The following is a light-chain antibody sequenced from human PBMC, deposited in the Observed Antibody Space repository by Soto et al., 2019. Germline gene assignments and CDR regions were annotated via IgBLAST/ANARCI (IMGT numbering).Light chain of an antibody. V-gene: IGLV1-44*01. Sequence: QSVLTQPPSASGTPGQRVTISCSGSSSNVGSYTVYWYQQLPGTAPKVLIYSGKRRPSGVPARFSGSKSGTSASLAISGLQSEDEADYYCAAWDDSLNCVVFGGGTKLTVL. CDR3: AAWDDSLNCVV. CDR1: SSNVGSYT. J-gene: IGLJ2*01. CDR2: SGK.